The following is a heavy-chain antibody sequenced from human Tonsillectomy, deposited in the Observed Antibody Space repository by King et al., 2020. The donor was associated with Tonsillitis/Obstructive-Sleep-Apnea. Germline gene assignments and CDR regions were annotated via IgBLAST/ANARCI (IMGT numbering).Heavy chain of an antibody. J-gene: IGHJ5*02. V-gene: IGHV3-15*01. CDR1: VFTFSNAW. D-gene: IGHD3-3*01. CDR3: TTGREWLWA. CDR2: IKSNTDGGTS. Sequence: DAQLVQSGGGLVKPGGSLRLSCATSVFTFSNAWMSWVRQAPGKGLEWVGRIKSNTDGGTSDYAAPVKGRFTISRDDSKNTLYLQVNSLKTEDTAVYYCTTGREWLWAWGQGTLVTVSS.